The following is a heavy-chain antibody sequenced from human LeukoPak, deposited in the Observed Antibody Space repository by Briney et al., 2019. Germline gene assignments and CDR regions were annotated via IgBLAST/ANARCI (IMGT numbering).Heavy chain of an antibody. J-gene: IGHJ6*02. CDR3: ARVVGGYSYTYYYYYYGMDV. CDR1: GFTFSSYW. Sequence: GGSLRLSCAASGFTFSSYWMSWVRQAPGKGLEWVANIKQDGSEKYYVDSVKGRFTISRDNAKNSLCLQMNSLRAEDTAVYYCARVVGGYSYTYYYYYYGMDVWGQGTTVTVSS. V-gene: IGHV3-7*04. CDR2: IKQDGSEK. D-gene: IGHD5-18*01.